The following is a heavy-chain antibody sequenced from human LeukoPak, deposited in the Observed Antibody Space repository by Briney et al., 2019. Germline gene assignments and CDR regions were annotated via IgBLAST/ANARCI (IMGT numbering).Heavy chain of an antibody. CDR3: AKDPMYYYGSGSYFAY. CDR1: GFTFSSYA. Sequence: QPGGSLRLSCAASGFTFSSYAMSWVRQAPGKGLEWVSAISGSGGSTYYADSVKGRFTISRDNSKNTLYLQVNSLRAEDTAVYYCAKDPMYYYGSGSYFAYWGQGTLVTVSS. V-gene: IGHV3-23*01. CDR2: ISGSGGST. D-gene: IGHD3-10*01. J-gene: IGHJ4*02.